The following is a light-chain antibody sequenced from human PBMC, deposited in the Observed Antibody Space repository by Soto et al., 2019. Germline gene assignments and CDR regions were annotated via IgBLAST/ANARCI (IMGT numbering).Light chain of an antibody. CDR1: QSISNS. Sequence: ASQLTQSPSSLSASFGDRVTISCRASQSISNSLNWYQKKPGKAPNLLIFRTSGVHSGVPSRFSGSGFGTEFTLTISSLQPDDFATYYCLQYNTYWAFGQLTKV. CDR2: RTS. CDR3: LQYNTYWA. V-gene: IGKV1-13*02. J-gene: IGKJ1*01.